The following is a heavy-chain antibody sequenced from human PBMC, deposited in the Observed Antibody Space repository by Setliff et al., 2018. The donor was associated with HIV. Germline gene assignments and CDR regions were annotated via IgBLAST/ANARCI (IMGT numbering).Heavy chain of an antibody. CDR2: IYPGDSDT. CDR3: AILGSHCSGGSCYRDVFDI. CDR1: GYSFTSYW. Sequence: GESLTLSCEGSGYSFTSYWIAWVRQMPGKGLEWMGIIYPGDSDTRYSPSFQGQVTISADKSIRNAYLQWSSLKASDTAMYYCAILGSHCSGGSCYRDVFDIWGQGTMVTVSS. V-gene: IGHV5-51*01. J-gene: IGHJ3*02. D-gene: IGHD2-15*01.